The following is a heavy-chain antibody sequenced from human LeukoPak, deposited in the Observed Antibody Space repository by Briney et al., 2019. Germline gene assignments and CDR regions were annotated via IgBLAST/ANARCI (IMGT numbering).Heavy chain of an antibody. CDR3: ARDFGTTGWPTFDY. Sequence: SQTLSLTCVVSGDSVSSKNGAWNWIRQSPSRGLEWLGRTYYRSKWYNDYAESMESRMTISQDTSKNQYSLHLTSVTPDDTAVYYCARDFGTTGWPTFDYWGQGTLVTVSS. CDR1: GDSVSSKNGA. CDR2: TYYRSKWYN. D-gene: IGHD6-19*01. J-gene: IGHJ4*02. V-gene: IGHV6-1*01.